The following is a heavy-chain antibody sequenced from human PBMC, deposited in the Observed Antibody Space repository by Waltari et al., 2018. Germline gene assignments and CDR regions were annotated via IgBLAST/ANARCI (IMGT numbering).Heavy chain of an antibody. V-gene: IGHV4-59*08. CDR3: ARYAQYYYDSSGYPAGAFDI. CDR1: GGSISSHY. J-gene: IGHJ3*02. Sequence: QVQLQESGPGLVKPSETLSLTCTVSGGSISSHYWIWIRQPPGKGLEWIGYIYYSGSTNYNPSLKSRVTISVDTSKNQFSLKLSSVTAADTAVYYCARYAQYYYDSSGYPAGAFDIWGQGTMVTVSS. CDR2: IYYSGST. D-gene: IGHD3-22*01.